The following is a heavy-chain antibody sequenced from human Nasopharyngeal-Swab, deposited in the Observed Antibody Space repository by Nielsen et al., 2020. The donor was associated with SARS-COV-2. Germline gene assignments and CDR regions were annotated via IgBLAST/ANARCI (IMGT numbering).Heavy chain of an antibody. CDR2: IRSKAYGGTT. CDR3: TRGRVVPAAIAWFDP. V-gene: IGHV3-49*03. Sequence: GGSLRLSCTASGFTFGDYAMSWFRQAPGKGLEWVGFIRSKAYGGTTEYAASVKGRFTISRDDSKSIAYLQMNSLKTEDTAVYYCTRGRVVPAAIAWFDPWGQGTLVTVSS. CDR1: GFTFGDYA. D-gene: IGHD2-2*01. J-gene: IGHJ5*02.